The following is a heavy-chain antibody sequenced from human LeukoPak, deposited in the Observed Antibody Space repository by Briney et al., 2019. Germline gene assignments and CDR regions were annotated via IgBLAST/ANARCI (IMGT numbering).Heavy chain of an antibody. J-gene: IGHJ4*02. Sequence: GGSLRLSSAASGFSFSIYATNWVRQAPGKGLEWVSLIIGNGRDIRYADSVKGRFTISRDNSKNILYLQMNSLRAEDTAVYFCAKDLTPDGLYELESWGQGTLVTVSS. D-gene: IGHD5/OR15-5a*01. CDR2: IIGNGRDI. CDR3: AKDLTPDGLYELES. V-gene: IGHV3-23*01. CDR1: GFSFSIYA.